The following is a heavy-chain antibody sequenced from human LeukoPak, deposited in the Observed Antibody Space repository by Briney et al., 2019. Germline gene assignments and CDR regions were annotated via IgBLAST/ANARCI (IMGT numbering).Heavy chain of an antibody. CDR2: ISAYNGNR. J-gene: IGHJ3*02. CDR1: GYTFTSYG. V-gene: IGHV1-18*01. D-gene: IGHD1-26*01. Sequence: ASVMVSCKASGYTFTSYGISWVRQAPGQGLEWMGWISAYNGNRNYAQKLQGRVTMTTDTSTSTAYMELRSLRSDDTAVYYCAVYSGSYNDAFDIWGPGTMVTVSS. CDR3: AVYSGSYNDAFDI.